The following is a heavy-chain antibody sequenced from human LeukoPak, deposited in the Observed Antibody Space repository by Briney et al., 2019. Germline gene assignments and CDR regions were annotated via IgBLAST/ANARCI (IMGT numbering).Heavy chain of an antibody. CDR3: ASTLLYSSGWSMGFDY. V-gene: IGHV4-39*01. Sequence: PSETLSLTCTVSGGSISSSSYYWGWIRQPPGKGLEWIGSIYYSGSTYYNPSLKSRVTISVDTSKNQFSLKLSSVTAADTAVYYCASTLLYSSGWSMGFDYWGHGTLVTVSS. D-gene: IGHD6-19*01. CDR2: IYYSGST. CDR1: GGSISSSSYY. J-gene: IGHJ4*01.